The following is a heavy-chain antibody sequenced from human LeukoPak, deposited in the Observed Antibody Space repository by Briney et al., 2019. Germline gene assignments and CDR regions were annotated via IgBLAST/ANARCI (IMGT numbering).Heavy chain of an antibody. V-gene: IGHV4-59*01. CDR1: GGSISSYY. J-gene: IGHJ1*01. D-gene: IGHD5-12*01. CDR2: LFYSGNT. CDR3: GRVRTGNTGSPEYFED. Sequence: SETLSLTCTVSGGSISSYYWSWIRQPPGKGLEWIGYLFYSGNTNFNPSLKSQVTISADTSKNQFSLRLNSVTAADTAVYFCGRVRTGNTGSPEYFEDWGQGTLVTVSS.